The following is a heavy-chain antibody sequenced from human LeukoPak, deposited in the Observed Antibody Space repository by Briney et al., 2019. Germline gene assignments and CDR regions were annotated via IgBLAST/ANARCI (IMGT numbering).Heavy chain of an antibody. V-gene: IGHV3-48*03. J-gene: IGHJ4*02. CDR2: ISTSGSPI. CDR1: GFTFSSYE. D-gene: IGHD2-2*01. CDR3: ARKYCSSTSCLFDY. Sequence: GGSPRLSCAASGFTFSSYEMNWVRQAPGKGLEWVSYISTSGSPIYYADSVKGRFTISRDNAKNSLYLQMNSLRAEDTAVCYCARKYCSSTSCLFDYWGQGTLVTVSS.